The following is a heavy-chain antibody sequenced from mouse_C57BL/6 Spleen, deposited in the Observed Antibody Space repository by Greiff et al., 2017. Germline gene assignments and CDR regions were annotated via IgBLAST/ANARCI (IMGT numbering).Heavy chain of an antibody. J-gene: IGHJ4*01. D-gene: IGHD1-1*01. Sequence: QVQLQQSGPELVKPGASVKISCKASGYAFSSSWMNWVKQRPGKGLEWIGRIYPGDGDTNYNGKFKGKATLTADKSSSTAYMQLSSLTSEDSAVYFCAKYGSSLLYYYAMDYWGQGTSVTVSS. V-gene: IGHV1-82*01. CDR3: AKYGSSLLYYYAMDY. CDR1: GYAFSSSW. CDR2: IYPGDGDT.